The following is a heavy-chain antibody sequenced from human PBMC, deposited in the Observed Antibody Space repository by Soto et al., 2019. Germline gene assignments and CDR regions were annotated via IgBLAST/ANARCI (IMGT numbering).Heavy chain of an antibody. V-gene: IGHV5-51*01. CDR2: IYPDDSST. Sequence: GESLKISCKGSGYTFTNYWIGWVRQMPGKGLEWMGIIYPDDSSTRYSPSFQGQVTISADKSISTAYLQWSSLGASDTATYYCARQYCTSINCYTKVGWLDPWGQGTLVTVSS. CDR1: GYTFTNYW. CDR3: ARQYCTSINCYTKVGWLDP. J-gene: IGHJ5*02. D-gene: IGHD2-2*02.